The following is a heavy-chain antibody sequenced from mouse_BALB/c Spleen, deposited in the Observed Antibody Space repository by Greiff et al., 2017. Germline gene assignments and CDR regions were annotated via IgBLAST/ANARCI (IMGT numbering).Heavy chain of an antibody. Sequence: EVKVEESGGGLVQPGGSLKLSCAASGFTFSSYGMSWVRQTPDKRLELVATINSNGGSTYYPDSVKGRFTISRDNAKNTLYLQMSSLKSEDTAMYYCARDEEVRRGAYWGQGTLVTVSA. CDR1: GFTFSSYG. CDR2: INSNGGST. V-gene: IGHV5-6-3*01. CDR3: ARDEEVRRGAY. J-gene: IGHJ3*01. D-gene: IGHD2-14*01.